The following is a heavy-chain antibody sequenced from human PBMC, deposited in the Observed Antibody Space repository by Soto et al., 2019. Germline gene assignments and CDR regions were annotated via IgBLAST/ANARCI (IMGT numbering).Heavy chain of an antibody. D-gene: IGHD3-10*01. Sequence: GRSLRLSCAASGFAFNNYAMHWVRQAPGKGLEWVAFILYDGSSKYFADSVTGRFTISRDNSKNTLYLQLNSLRAEDTAVYYCARGGLRDYYYYAMDVWGQGTTVTVSS. CDR2: ILYDGSSK. J-gene: IGHJ6*02. V-gene: IGHV3-30-3*01. CDR1: GFAFNNYA. CDR3: ARGGLRDYYYYAMDV.